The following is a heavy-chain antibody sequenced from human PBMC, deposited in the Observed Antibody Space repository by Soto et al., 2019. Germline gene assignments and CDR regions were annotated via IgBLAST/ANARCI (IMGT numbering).Heavy chain of an antibody. J-gene: IGHJ5*02. Sequence: GGSLRLSCAASGFTFSSYAMSWVRQAPGKGLEWVSAISGSGGSTYYADSVKGRFTISRDNSKNTLYLQMNSLRAEDTAVYYCAKDGVCLWFGEFANWFAPWGQGTLVTVSS. CDR3: AKDGVCLWFGEFANWFAP. CDR1: GFTFSSYA. D-gene: IGHD3-10*01. CDR2: ISGSGGST. V-gene: IGHV3-23*01.